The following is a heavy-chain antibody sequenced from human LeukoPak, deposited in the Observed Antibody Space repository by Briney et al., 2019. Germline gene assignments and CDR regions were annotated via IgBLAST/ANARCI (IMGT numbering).Heavy chain of an antibody. CDR3: ARKFRGYYDSTRRYYFDY. CDR2: INHSGST. CDR1: GGSFSGYY. J-gene: IGHJ4*02. Sequence: SGTLSLTCAVYGGSFSGYYWCWIRQPPGKGLEWIGEINHSGSTNYNPSLKSRVTISVDTSKNQFSLKLTSVTAADTAVYYCARKFRGYYDSTRRYYFDYWGQGTLVAVSS. D-gene: IGHD3-22*01. V-gene: IGHV4-34*01.